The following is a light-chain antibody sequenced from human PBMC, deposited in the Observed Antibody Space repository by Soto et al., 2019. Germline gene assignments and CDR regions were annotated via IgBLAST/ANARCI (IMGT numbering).Light chain of an antibody. Sequence: QSALTQPVSVSGSPGQSITISCTGTSSDVVSYNYVSWYQQYQGKAPKLMIYDVSNRPSGVSYRFSGSKSGNTASMTISGLKAEDDADYYCSSYTTSSNHVVFGGGTQLTVL. CDR1: SSDVVSYNY. CDR3: SSYTTSSNHVV. CDR2: DVS. J-gene: IGLJ2*01. V-gene: IGLV2-14*01.